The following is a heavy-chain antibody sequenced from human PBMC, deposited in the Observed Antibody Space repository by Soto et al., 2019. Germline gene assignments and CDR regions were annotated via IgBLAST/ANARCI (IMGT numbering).Heavy chain of an antibody. CDR3: ARDFDGSYDSTRGAFDI. CDR1: GYTFTGYY. CDR2: INPNSGGT. D-gene: IGHD3-22*01. V-gene: IGHV1-2*04. Sequence: ASVKVSCKASGYTFTGYYMHWVRQAPGQGLEWMGWINPNSGGTNYAQKFQGWVTMTRDTSISTAYMELSRLRSDDTAMYYCARDFDGSYDSTRGAFDIWGQGTMVAASS. J-gene: IGHJ3*02.